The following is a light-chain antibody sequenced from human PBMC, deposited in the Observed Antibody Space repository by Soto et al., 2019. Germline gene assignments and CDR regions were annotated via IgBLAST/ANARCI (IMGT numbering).Light chain of an antibody. V-gene: IGLV1-40*01. CDR3: QSYDSSLSARNVV. J-gene: IGLJ2*01. CDR1: SSNIGANYD. CDR2: GNN. Sequence: QSALTQPPSVSGAPGQRVTISCTGSSSNIGANYDVHWYQHLPGTAPKLLIYGNNNRPSGVPDRFSGSKSGTSASLAITGLQVEDEADYYCQSYDSSLSARNVVFGGGTKLTVL.